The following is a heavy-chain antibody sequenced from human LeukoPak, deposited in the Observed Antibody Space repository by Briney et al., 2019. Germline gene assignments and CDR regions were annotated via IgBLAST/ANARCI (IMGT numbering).Heavy chain of an antibody. V-gene: IGHV1-2*06. D-gene: IGHD3-16*02. CDR1: GYTFTGYY. CDR3: ARELYDYVWGSYRYYFDY. J-gene: IGHJ4*02. CDR2: INPNSGGT. Sequence: GASVKVSCKASGYTFTGYYMHWVRQAPGQGLEWMGLINPNSGGTNYAQKFQGRVTMTRDTSISTAYMELSRLRSDDTAVYYCARELYDYVWGSYRYYFDYWGQGTLVTVSS.